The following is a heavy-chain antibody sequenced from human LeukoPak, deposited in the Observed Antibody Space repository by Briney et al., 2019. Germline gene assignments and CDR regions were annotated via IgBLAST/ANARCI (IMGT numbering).Heavy chain of an antibody. D-gene: IGHD1-7*01. J-gene: IGHJ5*02. V-gene: IGHV6-1*01. CDR2: TYYRSKWYN. CDR1: GDSVSKNTVA. CDR3: ARETRTLSAFDP. Sequence: SQTLSLTRAISGDSVSKNTVAWNWIRQSPSRGLEWLGRTYYRSKWYNDYAVSVKSRITINPDTSKNQFSLQLNSVTPEDTAAYYCARETRTLSAFDPWGQGTLVTVSS.